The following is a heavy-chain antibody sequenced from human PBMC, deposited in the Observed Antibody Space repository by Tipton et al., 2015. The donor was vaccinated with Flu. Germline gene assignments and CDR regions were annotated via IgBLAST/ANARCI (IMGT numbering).Heavy chain of an antibody. CDR3: ARDYLLGDLSVFGN. CDR1: GDSISSYY. D-gene: IGHD3-16*02. Sequence: TLSLTCTVSGDSISSYYWSWIRQPAGKGLEWIGRIYTSGSTNYNASLKSRVTMSVDTSKNQFSLKLSSVTVADTAVYYCARDYLLGDLSVFGNWGQGTLGTVSS. J-gene: IGHJ4*02. CDR2: IYTSGST. V-gene: IGHV4-4*07.